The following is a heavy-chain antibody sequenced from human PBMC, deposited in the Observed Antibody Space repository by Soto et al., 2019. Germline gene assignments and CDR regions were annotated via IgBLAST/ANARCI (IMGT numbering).Heavy chain of an antibody. CDR2: IYPGDSDT. J-gene: IGHJ5*01. D-gene: IGHD4-17*01. V-gene: IGHV5-51*01. CDR1: GYSFNRYW. CDR3: ARGYLGRTMTTAFDN. Sequence: GESLKISCKGTGYSFNRYWIGWVRQMPGKGLEWMGVIYPGDSDTRYSPSFQGQVTMSVDRSISTAFLQWNTLKASDTAMYYCARGYLGRTMTTAFDNRGQGNLLTVSS.